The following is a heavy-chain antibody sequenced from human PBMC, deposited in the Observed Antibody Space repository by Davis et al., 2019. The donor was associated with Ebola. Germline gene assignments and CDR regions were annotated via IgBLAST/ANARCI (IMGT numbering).Heavy chain of an antibody. J-gene: IGHJ3*02. CDR2: TYYKSKWYN. V-gene: IGHV6-1*01. CDR3: TRGFFRDGFDI. CDR1: GDSVSSAG. Sequence: PSETLSLTCAISGDSVSSAGWNWIRQSPSRGLEWLGRTYYKSKWYNDYAVSVKSRITINPDTSKNQFSLQLNSVTPEDTAVYYCTRGFFRDGFDIWAQGTMITVSS. D-gene: IGHD3-3*01.